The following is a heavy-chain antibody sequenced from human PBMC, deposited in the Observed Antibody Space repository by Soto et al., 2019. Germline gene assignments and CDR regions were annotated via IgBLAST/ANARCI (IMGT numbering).Heavy chain of an antibody. V-gene: IGHV1-3*01. CDR2: INGGDGDM. J-gene: IGHJ5*01. CDR3: ARHRAKAEGGLTWFDS. Sequence: ASVKVSCKASGYSFTKYAIHWVRQAPGQRLEWMGWINGGDGDMKFSQKFQGRVTVTRDTTASTAYMELSSLGSEDTAVYYCARHRAKAEGGLTWFDSWGQGRLVIVSS. CDR1: GYSFTKYA. D-gene: IGHD6-13*01.